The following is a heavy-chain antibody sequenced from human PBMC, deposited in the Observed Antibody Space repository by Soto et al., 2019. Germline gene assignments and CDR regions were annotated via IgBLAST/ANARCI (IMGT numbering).Heavy chain of an antibody. V-gene: IGHV3-23*01. CDR3: AKVVCTSNYFDY. CDR1: GVTFRSYA. CDR2: INGGGGTT. D-gene: IGHD2-8*01. Sequence: PGGSLTLTCTASGVTFRSYAMSWVRQAPGKGLEWVSSINGGGGTTHYADSEKGGSTISRDTSNNTLYLQMNSLRAEDAAVYFFAKVVCTSNYFDYWGQGALVTVSS. J-gene: IGHJ4*02.